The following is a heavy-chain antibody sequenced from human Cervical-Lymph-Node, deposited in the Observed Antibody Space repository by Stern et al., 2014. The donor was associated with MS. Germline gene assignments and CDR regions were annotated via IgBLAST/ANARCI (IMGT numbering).Heavy chain of an antibody. CDR3: ARDRDYYDTNGDAFDL. J-gene: IGHJ3*01. Sequence: QVQLVESGGGLVKPGGSLRLSCAASGLTFSDYYMSWIRQAPGKGLEWVSYISNSRNTKQYADFVKGRFTISRDNAKNSLYLQMNSLRAEDTAVYYCARDRDYYDTNGDAFDLWGQGTMVTVSS. V-gene: IGHV3-11*01. CDR2: ISNSRNTK. D-gene: IGHD3-22*01. CDR1: GLTFSDYY.